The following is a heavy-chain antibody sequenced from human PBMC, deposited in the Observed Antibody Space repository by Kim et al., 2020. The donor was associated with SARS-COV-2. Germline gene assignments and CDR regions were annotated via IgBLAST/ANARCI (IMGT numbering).Heavy chain of an antibody. CDR1: GGTFSSYA. CDR2: IIPIFGTA. V-gene: IGHV1-69*13. J-gene: IGHJ4*02. D-gene: IGHD2-2*01. CDR3: ARDRHPAATRPHFDY. Sequence: SVKVSCKASGGTFSSYAISWVRQAPGQGLEWMGGIIPIFGTANYAQKFQGRVTITADESTSTAYMELSSLRSEDTAVYYCARDRHPAATRPHFDYWGQGTLVTVSS.